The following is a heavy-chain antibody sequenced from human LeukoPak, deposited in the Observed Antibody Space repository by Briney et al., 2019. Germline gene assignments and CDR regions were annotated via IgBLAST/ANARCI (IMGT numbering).Heavy chain of an antibody. CDR3: AIRPLGYCSGGTCRDY. CDR2: VHYSGGT. CDR1: GVSSGSHY. Sequence: PSETLSLTCTVSGVSSGSHYWTWIRQPPGKGLEWIGCVHYSGGTKYNPSFNSRVTISLDTSKNQFSLRLSSVTAADTAVYYCAIRPLGYCSGGTCRDYWGQGTLVAVSS. V-gene: IGHV4-59*11. J-gene: IGHJ4*02. D-gene: IGHD2-15*01.